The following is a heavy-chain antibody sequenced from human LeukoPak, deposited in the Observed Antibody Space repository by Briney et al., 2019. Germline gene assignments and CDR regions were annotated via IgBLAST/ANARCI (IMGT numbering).Heavy chain of an antibody. CDR2: IYYSGST. J-gene: IGHJ4*02. V-gene: IGHV4-31*03. D-gene: IGHD3-3*01. CDR3: ARAVPWSGHYDY. CDR1: GGAISSGGYY. Sequence: PSETLSLTCTVSGGAISSGGYYWSWIRQHPGKGLEWIGYIYYSGSTYYNPSLKSRVTIPVDTSKNQFSLKLSSVTAADTAVYYCARAVPWSGHYDYWGQETLVTVSS.